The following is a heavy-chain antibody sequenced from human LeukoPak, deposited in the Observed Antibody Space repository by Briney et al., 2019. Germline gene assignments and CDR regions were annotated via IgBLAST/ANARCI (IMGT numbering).Heavy chain of an antibody. V-gene: IGHV1-2*03. CDR2: INPNSGGT. J-gene: IGHJ5*02. D-gene: IGHD2-2*02. Sequence: LEASVKVSCKASGYTFTGYYMHWVRQAPGQGLEWMGWINPNSGGTNYAQKFQGRVTMTRDTSISTAYMELSRLRSDDTAVYYCARVGLYCSSTSCYSPPNWFDPWGQGTLVTVSS. CDR3: ARVGLYCSSTSCYSPPNWFDP. CDR1: GYTFTGYY.